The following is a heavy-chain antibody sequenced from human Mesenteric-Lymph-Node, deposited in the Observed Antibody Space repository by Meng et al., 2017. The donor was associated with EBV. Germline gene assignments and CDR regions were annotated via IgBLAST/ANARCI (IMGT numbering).Heavy chain of an antibody. D-gene: IGHD1-1*01. CDR1: GHTFTGYY. J-gene: IGHJ5*02. V-gene: IGHV1-2*06. CDR3: ARGRYELIWGLFDP. Sequence: VELGHRGVGVEKPGASGKVSCKSSGHTFTGYYMHWVRQAPGQGIEWLGRINRNSGGTDYAQKFQGRVTMTRDTSITTAYMELSRLRSDDTAVYYCARGRYELIWGLFDPWGQGTLVTVSS. CDR2: INRNSGGT.